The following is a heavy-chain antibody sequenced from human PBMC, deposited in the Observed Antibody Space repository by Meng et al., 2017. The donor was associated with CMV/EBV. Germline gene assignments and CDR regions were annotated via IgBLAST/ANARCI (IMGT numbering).Heavy chain of an antibody. CDR2: ISYDGSNK. J-gene: IGHJ1*01. Sequence: GGSLRLSCAASGFTFSSYAMHWVRQAPGKGLEWVAVISYDGSNKYYADSVKDRFTISRDNSKNTLYLQMNSLRAEDTAVYYCARGRAAAGTLGYFQHWGQGTLVTVSS. CDR1: GFTFSSYA. CDR3: ARGRAAAGTLGYFQH. V-gene: IGHV3-30-3*01. D-gene: IGHD6-13*01.